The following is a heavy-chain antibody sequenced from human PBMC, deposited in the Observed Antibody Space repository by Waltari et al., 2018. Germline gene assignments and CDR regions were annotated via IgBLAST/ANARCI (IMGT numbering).Heavy chain of an antibody. J-gene: IGHJ3*01. Sequence: QVHLVQSAAEVKKPGSSMKVSCKASGGPFGSSSIDWLGQAAGQGLEWLGGIIPIFGTPQYAQKFQGRVTLTADASTTTAYLELSGLGSDDTAIYYCARRNLGFAFDVWGQGTLVIVSS. V-gene: IGHV1-69*12. CDR2: IIPIFGTP. CDR1: GGPFGSSS. D-gene: IGHD1-26*01. CDR3: ARRNLGFAFDV.